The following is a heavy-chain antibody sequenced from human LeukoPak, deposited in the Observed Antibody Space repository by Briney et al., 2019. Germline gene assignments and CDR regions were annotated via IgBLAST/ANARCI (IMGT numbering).Heavy chain of an antibody. CDR3: ARVSSSRPRWVYPFDI. CDR1: GFTFSSYS. D-gene: IGHD6-13*01. V-gene: IGHV3-7*01. J-gene: IGHJ3*02. CDR2: IKQDGSEK. Sequence: GGSLRLSCGASGFTFSSYSMNWVRQAPGKGLEWVANIKQDGSEKYYVDSVKGRFTISRDNAKNSLYLQMNSLRAEDTAVYYCARVSSSRPRWVYPFDIWGQGTMVTVSS.